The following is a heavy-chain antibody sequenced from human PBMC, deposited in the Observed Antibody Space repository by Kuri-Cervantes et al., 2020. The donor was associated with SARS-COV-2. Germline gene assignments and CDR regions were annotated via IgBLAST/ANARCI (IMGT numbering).Heavy chain of an antibody. CDR1: GFTFSSYS. Sequence: GESLKISCAASGFTFSSYSMNWVRQAPGKGLEWVSYISSSSSTIYYADSVKGRFTISRDNAKNSLYLQMNSLRAEDTAVYYCARRWGSRFNWFDPWGQGTLVTVSS. D-gene: IGHD6-13*01. V-gene: IGHV3-48*01. J-gene: IGHJ5*02. CDR2: ISSSSSTI. CDR3: ARRWGSRFNWFDP.